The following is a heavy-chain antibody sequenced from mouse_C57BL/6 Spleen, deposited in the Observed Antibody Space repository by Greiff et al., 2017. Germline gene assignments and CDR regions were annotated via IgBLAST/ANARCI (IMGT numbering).Heavy chain of an antibody. V-gene: IGHV2-5*01. J-gene: IGHJ1*03. D-gene: IGHD4-1*01. CDR2: IWRGGST. Sequence: VMLVESGPGLVQPSQSLSITCTVSGFSLTSYGVHWVRQSPGKGLEWLGVIWRGGSTDYNAAFMSRLSITKDNSKSQVFFKMNSLQADDTAIYYCAKEANWSPFWYFDVWGTGTTVTVSS. CDR3: AKEANWSPFWYFDV. CDR1: GFSLTSYG.